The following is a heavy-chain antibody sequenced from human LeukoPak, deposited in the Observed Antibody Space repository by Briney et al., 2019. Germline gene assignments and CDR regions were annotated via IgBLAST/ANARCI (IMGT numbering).Heavy chain of an antibody. Sequence: GSSVKVPCKASGGTFSSYAISWVRQAPGQGLEWMGGIIPIFGTANYAQKFQGRVTITADESTSTAYMELSSLRSEDTAVYYCARAFWSGYIFDYWGQGTLVTVSS. D-gene: IGHD3-3*01. V-gene: IGHV1-69*01. CDR2: IIPIFGTA. J-gene: IGHJ4*02. CDR1: GGTFSSYA. CDR3: ARAFWSGYIFDY.